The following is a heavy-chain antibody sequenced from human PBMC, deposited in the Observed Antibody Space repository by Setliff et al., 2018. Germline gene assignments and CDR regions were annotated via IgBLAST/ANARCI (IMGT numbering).Heavy chain of an antibody. J-gene: IGHJ6*03. CDR3: ARLRDSMVRGVSDFYYYYYYMDV. Sequence: ETLSLTCAVYGGSFSGYYWSWIRQPPGKGLEWIGEINHSGSTNYNPSLKSRVTISVDTSKNQFSLKLSSVTAADTAVYYCARLRDSMVRGVSDFYYYYYYMDVWGKGTTVTVSS. CDR2: INHSGST. CDR1: GGSFSGYY. D-gene: IGHD3-10*01. V-gene: IGHV4-34*01.